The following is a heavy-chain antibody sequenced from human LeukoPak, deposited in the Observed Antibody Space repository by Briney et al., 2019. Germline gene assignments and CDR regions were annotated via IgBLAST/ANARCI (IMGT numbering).Heavy chain of an antibody. CDR2: ISYDGSNK. J-gene: IGHJ4*02. V-gene: IGHV3-30-3*01. Sequence: GGSLRLSCAASGFTFSSYAMHWVRQAPGKGLEWVAVISYDGSNKYYADSVKGRFTISRDNSKNTLYLQMNSLRAEDTAVYYCARVPVRASTTVTPRYYFDYWGQGTLVTVSS. D-gene: IGHD4-17*01. CDR1: GFTFSSYA. CDR3: ARVPVRASTTVTPRYYFDY.